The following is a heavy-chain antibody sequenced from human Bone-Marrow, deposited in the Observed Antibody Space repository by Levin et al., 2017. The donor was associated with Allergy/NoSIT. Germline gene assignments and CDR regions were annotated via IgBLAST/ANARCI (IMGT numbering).Heavy chain of an antibody. Sequence: GGSLRLSCAASGFNFHDYAMYWVRQAPGKGLEWVSGLSSNSGSIGYADSVQGRFIISRDNAKNSLYPEMNSLRVEDTAFYYCVKDIGPIEESKPAWGQGILVTVSS. CDR2: LSSNSGSI. J-gene: IGHJ5*02. CDR3: VKDIGPIEESKPA. D-gene: IGHD1-26*01. CDR1: GFNFHDYA. V-gene: IGHV3-9*01.